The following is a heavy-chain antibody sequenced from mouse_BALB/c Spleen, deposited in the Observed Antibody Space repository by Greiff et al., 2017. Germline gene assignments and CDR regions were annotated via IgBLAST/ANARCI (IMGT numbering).Heavy chain of an antibody. CDR3: ARSGGLRSPFAY. V-gene: IGHV5-17*02. J-gene: IGHJ3*01. CDR2: ISSDSSTI. D-gene: IGHD2-4*01. CDR1: GFTFSSFG. Sequence: EVKLVESGGGLVQPGGSRKLSCAASGFTFSSFGMHWVRQAPEKGLEWVAYISSDSSTIYYADTVKGRFTISRDNPKNTLFLQMTSLRSEDTAMYYCARSGGLRSPFAYWGQGTLVTVSA.